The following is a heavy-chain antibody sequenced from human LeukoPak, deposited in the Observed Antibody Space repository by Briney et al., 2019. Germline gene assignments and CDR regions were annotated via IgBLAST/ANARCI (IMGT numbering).Heavy chain of an antibody. CDR3: ARDLETDISDAFDI. CDR2: IYSGGST. V-gene: IGHV3-66*01. J-gene: IGHJ3*02. Sequence: GGSLRLSCAASGFTVSGNYMSWVRQAPGKGLEWASVIYSGGSTYYADSVKGRFTISRDNSKNTLHLQMNSLRAEDTAVYYCARDLETDISDAFDIWGQGTMVTVSS. D-gene: IGHD3-9*01. CDR1: GFTVSGNY.